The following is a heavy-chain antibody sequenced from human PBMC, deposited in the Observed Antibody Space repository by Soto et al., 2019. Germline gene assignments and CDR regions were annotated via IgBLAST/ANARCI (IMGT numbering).Heavy chain of an antibody. CDR2: IYHSGST. D-gene: IGHD3-16*01. CDR3: ARDGGTYGMDV. J-gene: IGHJ6*02. V-gene: IGHV4-30-2*01. CDR1: GGSISSGGYS. Sequence: SETLSLTCAVSGGSISSGGYSWSWIRQPPGKGLEWIGYIYHSGSTYYNPSLKSRVTISVDTSKNQFSLKLSSVTAADTAVYYCARDGGTYGMDVWGQGTTVTVSS.